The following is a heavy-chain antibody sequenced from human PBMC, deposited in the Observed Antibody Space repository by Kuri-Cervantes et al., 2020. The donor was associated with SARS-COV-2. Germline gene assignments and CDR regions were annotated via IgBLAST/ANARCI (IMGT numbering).Heavy chain of an antibody. J-gene: IGHJ5*02. CDR3: ARLGGYRSGYNWFDP. D-gene: IGHD5-18*01. Sequence: GSLRLSCTVSGGSISSHYWSWIRQPPGKGLEWMGYIYYSGSTNYNPSLKSRVTISVDTSKNQFSLNLISVTAADTAVYYCARLGGYRSGYNWFDPWGQGTLVTVSS. V-gene: IGHV4-59*11. CDR1: GGSISSHY. CDR2: IYYSGST.